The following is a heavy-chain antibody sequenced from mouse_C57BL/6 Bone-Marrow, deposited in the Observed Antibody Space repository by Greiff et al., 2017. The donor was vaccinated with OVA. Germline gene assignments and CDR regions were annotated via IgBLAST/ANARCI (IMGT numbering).Heavy chain of an antibody. V-gene: IGHV1-72*01. CDR1: GYTFTSYW. Sequence: QVQLQQPGAELVKPGASVKLSCKASGYTFTSYWMHWVKPRPGLVLAWIGRIDPNSGGTKYNEKFKSKATLTVDKPSSTAYMQLSSLTSEDSAVYYCARDSYYYGSPYWYFDVWGTGTTVTVSS. CDR3: ARDSYYYGSPYWYFDV. D-gene: IGHD1-1*01. CDR2: IDPNSGGT. J-gene: IGHJ1*03.